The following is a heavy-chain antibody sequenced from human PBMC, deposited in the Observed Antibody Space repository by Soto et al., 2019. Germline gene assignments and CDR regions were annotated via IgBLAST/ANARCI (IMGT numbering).Heavy chain of an antibody. CDR1: GYTFTRYG. Sequence: QVQLVQSGGEVKKPGASVKVSCKASGYTFTRYGISWVRQAPGQGREWMGWISAYNGNTNYAQKFRARVTMTTDTSKSTAYMELRSLTSDDAAVYYCARGPAGSSGEYWGQGALLIVSS. V-gene: IGHV1-18*01. J-gene: IGHJ4*02. D-gene: IGHD6-25*01. CDR2: ISAYNGNT. CDR3: ARGPAGSSGEY.